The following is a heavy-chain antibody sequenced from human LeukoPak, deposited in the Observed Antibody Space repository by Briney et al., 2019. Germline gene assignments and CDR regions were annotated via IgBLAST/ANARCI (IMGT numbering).Heavy chain of an antibody. CDR2: ISGSGGST. D-gene: IGHD2-2*01. CDR1: GFTFSSYA. V-gene: IGHV3-23*01. Sequence: PGGSLRLSCAASGFTFSSYAMSWVRQAPGKGLEWVSAISGSGGSTYYADSVKGRFTISRDNSKNTLYLQMSSLRAGDTAVYYCANSELGYCSSTSCYRDRDFDYWGQGTLVTVSP. J-gene: IGHJ4*02. CDR3: ANSELGYCSSTSCYRDRDFDY.